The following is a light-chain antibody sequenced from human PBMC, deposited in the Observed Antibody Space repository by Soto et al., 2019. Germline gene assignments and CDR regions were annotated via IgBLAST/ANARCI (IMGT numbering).Light chain of an antibody. V-gene: IGKV1-27*01. CDR2: AAS. CDR1: QGIANY. J-gene: IGKJ1*01. CDR3: QKYNSAPRT. Sequence: DIQLTQPPASLCAYVADIVTMSCRASQGIANYLAWYQHKPGKVPNLLIYAASTLQSGVPSRFSGGGSGTDFTLTISSLQPEDVATYYCQKYNSAPRTFGQGTKVDI.